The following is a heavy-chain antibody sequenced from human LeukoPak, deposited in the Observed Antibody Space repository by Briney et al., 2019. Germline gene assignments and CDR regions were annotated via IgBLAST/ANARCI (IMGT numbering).Heavy chain of an antibody. J-gene: IGHJ4*02. CDR3: AREYYYDSSGYYDY. D-gene: IGHD3-22*01. CDR2: IYHSGST. V-gene: IGHV4-38-2*02. CDR1: GYSISSGYY. Sequence: SETLSLTCAVSGYSISSGYYWGWIRQPPGKGLEWIGSIYHSGSTYYNPSLKSRVTISVDTSKNQFSLKLSSVTAADTAVYYCAREYYYDSSGYYDYWGQGTLVTVSS.